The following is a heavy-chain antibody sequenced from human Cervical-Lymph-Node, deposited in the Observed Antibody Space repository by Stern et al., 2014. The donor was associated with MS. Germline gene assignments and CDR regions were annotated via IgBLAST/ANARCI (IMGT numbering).Heavy chain of an antibody. CDR1: GFSLSTSGVG. CDR2: LFWDDDK. Sequence: QVTLKESGPTLVKPTQTLTLTCTFSGFSLSTSGVGVGWIRQPPGKALEWLAVLFWDDDKRYSPYLKSRLTITKDTSKNQVVLTMTNMDPVDTATDYCAHGLEIRLWAAYWGQGTLVTVSS. CDR3: AHGLEIRLWAAY. V-gene: IGHV2-5*02. D-gene: IGHD5-18*01. J-gene: IGHJ4*02.